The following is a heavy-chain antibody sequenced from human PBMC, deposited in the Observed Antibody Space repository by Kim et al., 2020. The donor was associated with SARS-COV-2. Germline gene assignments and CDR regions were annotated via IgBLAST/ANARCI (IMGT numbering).Heavy chain of an antibody. Sequence: ASVKVSCKASGYTFTSYGISWVRQAPGQGLEWMGWISAYNGNTNYAQKLQGRVTMTTDTSTSTAYMELRSLRSDDTAVYYCAREWGGIQLWRKSHFDDWGQGTLVTVSS. CDR3: AREWGGIQLWRKSHFDD. CDR1: GYTFTSYG. D-gene: IGHD5-18*01. CDR2: ISAYNGNT. V-gene: IGHV1-18*01. J-gene: IGHJ4*02.